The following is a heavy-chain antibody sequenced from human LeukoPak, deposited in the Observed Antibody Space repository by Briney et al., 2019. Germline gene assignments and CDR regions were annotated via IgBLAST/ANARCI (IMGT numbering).Heavy chain of an antibody. D-gene: IGHD3-16*01. V-gene: IGHV4-39*01. Sequence: SETLSLTCTVSGGSISSYYWSWIRQPPGKGLEWIGSIYYSGSTYYNPSLKSRVTISVDTSKNQFSLKLSSVTAADTAVYYCARRGDDDYWGQGTLVTVSS. CDR3: ARRGDDDY. CDR1: GGSISSYY. J-gene: IGHJ4*02. CDR2: IYYSGST.